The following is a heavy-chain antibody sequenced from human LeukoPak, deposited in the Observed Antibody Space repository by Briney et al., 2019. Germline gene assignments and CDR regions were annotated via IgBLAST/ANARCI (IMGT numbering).Heavy chain of an antibody. CDR3: AKDFYCSGGSCCCDY. J-gene: IGHJ4*02. CDR1: GFTFSSYA. D-gene: IGHD2-15*01. Sequence: PGGSLRLSCAASGFTFSSYAMSWVRQAPGKGLEWVSAISGSGGSTYYADSVKGRFTISRDNSKNTLYLQMNSLRAEDTAVYYCAKDFYCSGGSCCCDYWGQGTLVTVSS. CDR2: ISGSGGST. V-gene: IGHV3-23*01.